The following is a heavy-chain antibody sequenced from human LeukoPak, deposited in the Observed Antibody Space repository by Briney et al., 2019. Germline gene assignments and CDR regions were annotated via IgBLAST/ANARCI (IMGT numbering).Heavy chain of an antibody. V-gene: IGHV1-69*05. CDR2: IIPIFGTA. Sequence: AASVKVSCKASGGTFSSYAISWVRQAPGQGLEWMGGIIPIFGTANYAQKFQGRVTITTDESTSTAYMELSSLRSEDTAVYYCARGQTYYYDSSGYSFYYYYYMDVWGKGTTVTVSS. CDR3: ARGQTYYYDSSGYSFYYYYYMDV. D-gene: IGHD3-22*01. CDR1: GGTFSSYA. J-gene: IGHJ6*03.